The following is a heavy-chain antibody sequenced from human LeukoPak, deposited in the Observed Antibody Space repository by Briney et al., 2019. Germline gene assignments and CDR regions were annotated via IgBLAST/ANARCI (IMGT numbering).Heavy chain of an antibody. D-gene: IGHD5-18*01. V-gene: IGHV4-59*01. J-gene: IGHJ6*03. CDR1: GGSISSYY. CDR3: ARVGGYSYGSNYYYYYVDV. CDR2: IYYSGST. Sequence: SETLSLTCTVSGGSISSYYGSWIRQPPGKGLEWIGYIYYSGSTNYNPSLKSRVTISVDTSKNQFSLKLSSVTAADTAVYYCARVGGYSYGSNYYYYYVDVWGKGTTVTVSS.